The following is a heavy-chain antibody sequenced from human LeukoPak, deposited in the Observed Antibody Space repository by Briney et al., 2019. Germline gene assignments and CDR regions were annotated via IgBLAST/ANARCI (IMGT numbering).Heavy chain of an antibody. J-gene: IGHJ6*03. CDR1: GFTVSSNS. V-gene: IGHV3-53*01. CDR2: IYSDNT. CDR3: ATPVPHGSDPSLYYYYMDV. D-gene: IGHD3-10*01. Sequence: GGSLRLSCTVSGFTVSSNSMSWVRQAPGKGLEWVSFIYSDNTHYSDSVKGRFTISRDNSKNALYLQMNSLRAEDTAVYYCATPVPHGSDPSLYYYYMDVWGKGTTVTISS.